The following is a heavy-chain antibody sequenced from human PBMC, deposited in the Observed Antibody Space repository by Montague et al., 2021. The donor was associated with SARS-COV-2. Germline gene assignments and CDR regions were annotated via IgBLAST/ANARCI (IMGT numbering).Heavy chain of an antibody. CDR1: GDSVASMDAG. CDR2: RYYMFKRNN. Sequence: CAISGDSVASMDAGRKSIGQAPSRRLRWLRRRYYMFKRNNDYSVSVKRRITINPATSKNQFSLQLNSVTPEDTAVYYCSRDVRGFRLVWNYYYYYMDVWGKGTTVTVSS. J-gene: IGHJ6*03. D-gene: IGHD6-19*01. CDR3: SRDVRGFRLVWNYYYYYMDV. V-gene: IGHV6-1*01.